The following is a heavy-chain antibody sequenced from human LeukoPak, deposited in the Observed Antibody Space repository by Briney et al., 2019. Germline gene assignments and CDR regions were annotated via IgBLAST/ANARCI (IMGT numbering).Heavy chain of an antibody. CDR1: GGTFGSYA. CDR3: ARDVGAKSRFDP. CDR2: IIPIFGTA. J-gene: IGHJ5*02. V-gene: IGHV1-69*13. D-gene: IGHD1-26*01. Sequence: SVRVSCKASGGTFGSYAISWVRQAPGQGLEWMGGIIPIFGTANYAQKFQGRVTITADESTSTAYMELSSLRSEDTAVYYCARDVGAKSRFDPWGQGTLVTVSS.